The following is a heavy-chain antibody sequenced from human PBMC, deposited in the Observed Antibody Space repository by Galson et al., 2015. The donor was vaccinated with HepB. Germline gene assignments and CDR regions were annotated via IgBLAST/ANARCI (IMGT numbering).Heavy chain of an antibody. V-gene: IGHV3-30-3*01. Sequence: SLRLSCAAAGFTFSGSSMYWVRPAPGQGREWVALISYDGSNKHYADSVKGRFTISRDNSKNTLYLQMNSLKTEDTAVYHCARDVRVGAGVGYFDYWGQGILVTVSS. CDR1: GFTFSGSS. CDR3: ARDVRVGAGVGYFDY. CDR2: ISYDGSNK. D-gene: IGHD1-26*01. J-gene: IGHJ4*02.